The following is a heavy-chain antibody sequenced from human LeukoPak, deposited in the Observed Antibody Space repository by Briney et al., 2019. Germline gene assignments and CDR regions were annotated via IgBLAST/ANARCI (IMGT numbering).Heavy chain of an antibody. CDR3: ARFISPRIAVAGIPDFDY. Sequence: PGGSLRLSCAASGFTFSSYSMNWVRQAPGKGLEWVSYISSSSSTIYYADSVKGRFTTSRDNAKNSLYLQMNGLRDEDTAVYYCARFISPRIAVAGIPDFDYWGQGTLVTVSS. CDR2: ISSSSSTI. CDR1: GFTFSSYS. D-gene: IGHD6-19*01. J-gene: IGHJ4*02. V-gene: IGHV3-48*02.